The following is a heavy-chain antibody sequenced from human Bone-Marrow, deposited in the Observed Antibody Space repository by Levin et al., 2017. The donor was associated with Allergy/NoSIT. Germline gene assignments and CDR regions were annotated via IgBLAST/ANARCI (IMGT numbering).Heavy chain of an antibody. J-gene: IGHJ4*02. CDR1: GFTFDDYG. V-gene: IGHV3-20*01. CDR3: ARVGEEVAVAGTFDY. D-gene: IGHD6-19*01. Sequence: GESLKISCAASGFTFDDYGMSWVRQAPGKGLEWVSGINWNGGSTGYADSVKGRFTISRDNAKNSLYLQMNSLRAEDTALYHCARVGEEVAVAGTFDYWGQGTLVTVSS. CDR2: INWNGGST.